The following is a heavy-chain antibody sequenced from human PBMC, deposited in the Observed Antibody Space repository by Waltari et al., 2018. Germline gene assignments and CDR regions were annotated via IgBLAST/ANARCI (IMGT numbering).Heavy chain of an antibody. CDR1: GGSISSSSYY. CDR3: ARGGGWSGYYTSFDY. Sequence: QLQLQESGTGLVKPSETLSLTCTVSGGSISSSSYYWGWIRQPPGKGLEWIGSIYYSGSTYYNPSLKSRVTISVDTSKNQFSLKLSSVTAADTAVYYCARGGGWSGYYTSFDYWGQGTLVTVSS. J-gene: IGHJ4*02. CDR2: IYYSGST. V-gene: IGHV4-39*07. D-gene: IGHD3-3*01.